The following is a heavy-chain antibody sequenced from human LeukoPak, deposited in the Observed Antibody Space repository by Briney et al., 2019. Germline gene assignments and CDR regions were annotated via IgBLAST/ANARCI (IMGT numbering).Heavy chain of an antibody. Sequence: PGGSLRLSCAASGFTFTNYAMIWVRQAPGKGLEWVSAVSGNGVNTYYADSVKGRFTISRDNSENTLYLQMNSLRAEDTAVYYCAKDEQIVVVTAMDYWGQGTLVTVPS. J-gene: IGHJ4*02. V-gene: IGHV3-23*01. CDR3: AKDEQIVVVTAMDY. CDR1: GFTFTNYA. CDR2: VSGNGVNT. D-gene: IGHD2-21*02.